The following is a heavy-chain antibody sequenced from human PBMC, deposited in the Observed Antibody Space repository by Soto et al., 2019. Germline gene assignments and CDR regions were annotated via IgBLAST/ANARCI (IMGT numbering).Heavy chain of an antibody. V-gene: IGHV4-31*03. D-gene: IGHD1-26*01. Sequence: VQLQESGPGLVKPSQTLSLTCTVSGGSISSGGYYWSWISEHPGKGLEWIGYIYYSGSTYYNPSLKSRVTISVDTSKNQFSLKLSSVTAADTAVYYCARWWSGSRQGFDPWGQGTLVTVSS. J-gene: IGHJ5*02. CDR2: IYYSGST. CDR1: GGSISSGGYY. CDR3: ARWWSGSRQGFDP.